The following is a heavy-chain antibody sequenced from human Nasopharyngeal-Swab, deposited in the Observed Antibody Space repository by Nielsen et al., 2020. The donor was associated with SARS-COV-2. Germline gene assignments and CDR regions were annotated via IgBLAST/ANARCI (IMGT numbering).Heavy chain of an antibody. Sequence: SETLSLTCTVSGGSISSYYWGWIRQPPGKGLEWIGYIYYSGSTNYNPSLKSRVTISVDTSKNQFSLKLSSVTAADTAVYYCARTTRGFYYVDYWGQGTLVTVSS. CDR1: GGSISSYY. V-gene: IGHV4-59*08. D-gene: IGHD2-15*01. CDR2: IYYSGST. J-gene: IGHJ4*02. CDR3: ARTTRGFYYVDY.